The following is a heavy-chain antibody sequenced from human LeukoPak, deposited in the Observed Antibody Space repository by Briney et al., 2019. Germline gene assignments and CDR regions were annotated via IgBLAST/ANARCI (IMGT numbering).Heavy chain of an antibody. J-gene: IGHJ4*02. CDR1: GFTFSSYW. Sequence: PGGSLRLSCAASGFTFSSYWMHWVRQAPGKGLVWVSRINSDGSSTSYADSVKGRFTISRDNAKNTLYLQMNSLRAEDTAVYYCARGHSSSWYLFDYWGQGTLVSVSS. CDR2: INSDGSST. CDR3: ARGHSSSWYLFDY. D-gene: IGHD6-13*01. V-gene: IGHV3-74*01.